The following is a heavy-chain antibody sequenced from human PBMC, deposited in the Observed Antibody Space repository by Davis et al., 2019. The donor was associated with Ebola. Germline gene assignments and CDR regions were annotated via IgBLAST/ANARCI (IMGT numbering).Heavy chain of an antibody. CDR2: INPNSGGT. D-gene: IGHD2-15*01. V-gene: IGHV1-2*04. J-gene: IGHJ6*02. CDR1: GYTFTGYY. Sequence: AASVKVSCKASGYTFTGYYMHWVRQAPGRGLEWMGWINPNSGGTNYAQKFQGWVTMTRDTSISTAYMELSRLRSDDTAVYYCARDRYCSGGSCYGNHYYGMDVWGQGTTVTVSS. CDR3: ARDRYCSGGSCYGNHYYGMDV.